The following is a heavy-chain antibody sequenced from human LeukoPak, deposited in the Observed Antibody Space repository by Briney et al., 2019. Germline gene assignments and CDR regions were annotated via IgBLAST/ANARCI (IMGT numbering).Heavy chain of an antibody. D-gene: IGHD4-17*01. V-gene: IGHV1-18*01. CDR3: ARSTVPYYYYYGMDV. Sequence: RASVKVSCKASGYTFTSYGISWVRQAPGQGLEWMGWISAYNGNTNYAQKFQGRVTMTRNTSISTAYMELSSLRSEDTAVYYCARSTVPYYYYYGMDVWGQGTTVTVSS. CDR2: ISAYNGNT. J-gene: IGHJ6*02. CDR1: GYTFTSYG.